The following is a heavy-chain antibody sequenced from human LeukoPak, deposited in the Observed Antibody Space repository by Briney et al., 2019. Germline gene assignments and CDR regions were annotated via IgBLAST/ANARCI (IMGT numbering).Heavy chain of an antibody. CDR3: ARTDGIVGATSSSGAFDI. Sequence: PSETLSLTCTVSGGSISSGGYYWSWIRQHPGKGLEWIGYIYYSGSTYYNPSLKSRLTISVDTSKNQFSLKLSSVTAADTAVYYCARTDGIVGATSSSGAFDIWGQGTMVTVSS. V-gene: IGHV4-31*03. CDR2: IYYSGST. D-gene: IGHD1-26*01. CDR1: GGSISSGGYY. J-gene: IGHJ3*02.